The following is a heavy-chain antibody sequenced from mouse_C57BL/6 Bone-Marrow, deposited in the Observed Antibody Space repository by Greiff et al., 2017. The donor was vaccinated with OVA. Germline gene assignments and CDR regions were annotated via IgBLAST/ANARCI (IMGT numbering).Heavy chain of an antibody. CDR1: GYTFTSHW. V-gene: IGHV1-56*01. Sequence: QVQLQQSGPELVRPGASVKLSCKASGYTFTSHWMQWVRQRPGQGLEWIGEIIPGSGSTNYNEKFKGKATLTVDTSSSTAYMQLSSLPSEDSAVEFYARDYGGAVDDWGQGTSVTVSA. J-gene: IGHJ4*01. CDR3: ARDYGGAVDD. CDR2: IIPGSGST. D-gene: IGHD1-1*02.